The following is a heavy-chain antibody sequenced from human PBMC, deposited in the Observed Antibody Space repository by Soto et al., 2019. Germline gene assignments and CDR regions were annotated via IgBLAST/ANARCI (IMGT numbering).Heavy chain of an antibody. J-gene: IGHJ4*02. CDR3: ARESEDLTSNFDY. CDR2: ISSTTNYI. CDR1: GFTFTRYC. Sequence: SGGSLRLSCAASGFTFTRYCMNWVRQAPGKGLEWVSSISSTTNYIYYADSMKGRFTISRDNAKNSVYLEMNSLSAEDTALYYCARESEDLTSNFDYWGQGTLVTVSS. V-gene: IGHV3-21*01.